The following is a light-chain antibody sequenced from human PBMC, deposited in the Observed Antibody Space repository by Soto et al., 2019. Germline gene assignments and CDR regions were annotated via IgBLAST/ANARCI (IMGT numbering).Light chain of an antibody. Sequence: EIVLTQSPATLSLSPGERATLSCRASQGVSSYLAWYQQKPGQAPRLLIYDASNRATGIPARFSGSGSGTDFTLTISSLQPDDFATYYCQQYNSYSRTFGQGTKVDIK. CDR1: QGVSSY. V-gene: IGKV3D-11*01. J-gene: IGKJ1*01. CDR3: QQYNSYSRT. CDR2: DAS.